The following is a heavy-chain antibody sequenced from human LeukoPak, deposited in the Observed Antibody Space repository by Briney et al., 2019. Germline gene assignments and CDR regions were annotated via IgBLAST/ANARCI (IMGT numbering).Heavy chain of an antibody. CDR3: ARDDYGDPDY. Sequence: WASVKVSCKASGYTFTGCYMHWVRQAPGQGLEWMGRINRNSGGTNYEQKSQGRVPMTRDTSMSTAYMELSRLRSDDTAVYYCARDDYGDPDYWGQGTLVTVSS. J-gene: IGHJ4*02. D-gene: IGHD4-17*01. CDR2: INRNSGGT. CDR1: GYTFTGCY. V-gene: IGHV1-2*06.